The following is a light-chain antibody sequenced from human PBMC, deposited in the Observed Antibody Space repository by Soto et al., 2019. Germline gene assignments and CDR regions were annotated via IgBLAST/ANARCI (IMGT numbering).Light chain of an antibody. V-gene: IGLV2-14*01. CDR3: SPESTHNPFIL. CDR1: SSDIGNYDF. J-gene: IGLJ2*01. Sequence: QSALTQPASVSGSPGQSITISCTGTSSDIGNYDFVSWYQQVPGTAPKAMIYEVSSRPSGGSNRFSGSKSGNTASLTISGLQAEDEGFFYCSPESTHNPFILFGGGTKLTVL. CDR2: EVS.